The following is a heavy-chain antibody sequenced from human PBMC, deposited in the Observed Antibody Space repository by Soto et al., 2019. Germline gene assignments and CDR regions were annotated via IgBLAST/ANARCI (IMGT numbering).Heavy chain of an antibody. V-gene: IGHV1-18*01. J-gene: IGHJ3*02. CDR3: ARDSSLGATDDAFDI. CDR1: GYTFTSYG. CDR2: ISAYNGNT. D-gene: IGHD1-26*01. Sequence: ASVKVSGKASGYTFTSYGISWVRQAPGQGLEWMGWISAYNGNTNYAQKLQGRVTMTTDTSTSTAYMELRSLRSDDTAVYYCARDSSLGATDDAFDIWGQGTMVTVSS.